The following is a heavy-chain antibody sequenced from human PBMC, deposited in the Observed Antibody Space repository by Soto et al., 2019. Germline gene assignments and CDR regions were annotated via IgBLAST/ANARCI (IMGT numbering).Heavy chain of an antibody. CDR1: GGSISSYY. CDR2: IYYSGST. V-gene: IGHV4-59*01. CDR3: ARSLGYSYGLTYYFDY. D-gene: IGHD5-18*01. Sequence: SETLSLTCTVSGGSISSYYWSWIRQPPGKGLEWIGYIYYSGSTNYNPSLKSRVTISVDTSKNQFSLKLSSVTAADTAVYYCARSLGYSYGLTYYFDYWGQGTLVTVS. J-gene: IGHJ4*02.